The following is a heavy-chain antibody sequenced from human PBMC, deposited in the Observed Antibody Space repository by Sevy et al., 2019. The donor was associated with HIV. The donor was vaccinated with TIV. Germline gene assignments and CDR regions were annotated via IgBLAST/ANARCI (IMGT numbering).Heavy chain of an antibody. D-gene: IGHD5-12*01. CDR3: AREAGYTTTWSPGNY. J-gene: IGHJ4*02. V-gene: IGHV3-30-3*01. Sequence: GGSLRLSCAASGFNFRTHAMHWVRQPPGKGLEWVAVISSTGSHKYYANSVRGRFTISRDNSENTLSLQMNGLRLDDTGLYYCAREAGYTTTWSPGNYWGLGTLVTDSS. CDR1: GFNFRTHA. CDR2: ISSTGSHK.